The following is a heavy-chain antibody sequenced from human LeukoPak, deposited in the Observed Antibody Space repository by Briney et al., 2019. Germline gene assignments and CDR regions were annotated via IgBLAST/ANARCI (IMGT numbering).Heavy chain of an antibody. Sequence: PGGSLRLSCAASGFTFSSYAMSWVRQAPGKGLEWVSAISGSGGSTYYADSVKGRFTISRDNSKNTLYLQVNSLRAEDTAVYYCAKSFTIFGVVIRMYYFDYWGQGTLVTVSS. CDR2: ISGSGGST. CDR1: GFTFSSYA. V-gene: IGHV3-23*01. J-gene: IGHJ4*02. CDR3: AKSFTIFGVVIRMYYFDY. D-gene: IGHD3-3*01.